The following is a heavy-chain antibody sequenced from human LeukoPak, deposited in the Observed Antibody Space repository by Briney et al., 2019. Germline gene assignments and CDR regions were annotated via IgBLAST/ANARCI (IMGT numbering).Heavy chain of an antibody. CDR2: LNANSGGT. CDR1: GYTFTDNY. CDR3: ARASYCGGGCYYYFDY. V-gene: IGHV1-2*02. D-gene: IGHD2-21*02. Sequence: ASVKVSCKASGYTFTDNYIHWVRQAPGQGLKWMGWLNANSGGTRSAQNFQGRVTMTRDTSISTAYMEMSSLRSDDTAVYYCARASYCGGGCYYYFDYWGQGTLVTVSS. J-gene: IGHJ4*02.